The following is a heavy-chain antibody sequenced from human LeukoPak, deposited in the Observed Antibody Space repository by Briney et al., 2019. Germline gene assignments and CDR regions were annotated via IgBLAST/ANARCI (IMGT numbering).Heavy chain of an antibody. Sequence: GGSLRLSCAASGFTVDSNYLSWVRQAPGKGLEWVSTICTGGNTYYAASVKGRFTISRDFSKNTVFLHMNSLRAEDTAMYYCARGDDSGYYDYFDYWGQGALVTVSS. CDR1: GFTVDSNY. J-gene: IGHJ4*02. V-gene: IGHV3-53*01. CDR2: ICTGGNT. D-gene: IGHD3-22*01. CDR3: ARGDDSGYYDYFDY.